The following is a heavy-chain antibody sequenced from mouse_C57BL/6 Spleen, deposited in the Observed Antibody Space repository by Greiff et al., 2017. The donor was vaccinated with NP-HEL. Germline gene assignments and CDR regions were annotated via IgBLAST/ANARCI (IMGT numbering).Heavy chain of an antibody. J-gene: IGHJ2*01. D-gene: IGHD1-1*01. CDR3: ARRYYGSSLHY. CDR2: INPSTGGT. V-gene: IGHV1-42*01. Sequence: EVQLQESGPELVKPGASVKISCKASGYSFTGYYMNWVKQSPEKSLEWIGEINPSTGGTTYNQKFKAKATLTVDKSSSTAYMQLKSLTSEDSAVYYCARRYYGSSLHYWGQGTTLTVSS. CDR1: GYSFTGYY.